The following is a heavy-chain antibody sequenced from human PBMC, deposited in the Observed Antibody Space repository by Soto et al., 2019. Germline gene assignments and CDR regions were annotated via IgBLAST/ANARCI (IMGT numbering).Heavy chain of an antibody. CDR3: ARRATYYDFWSGYYNYYYYYYMDV. CDR1: GFTFSSYS. CDR2: ISSSSSTI. J-gene: IGHJ6*03. V-gene: IGHV3-48*01. Sequence: GGSLRLSCAASGFTFSSYSMNWVRQAPGKGLEWVSYISSSSSTIYYADSVKGRFTISRDNAKNSLYLQMNSLRAEDTAVYYCARRATYYDFWSGYYNYYYYYYMDVWGKGTTVTVSS. D-gene: IGHD3-3*01.